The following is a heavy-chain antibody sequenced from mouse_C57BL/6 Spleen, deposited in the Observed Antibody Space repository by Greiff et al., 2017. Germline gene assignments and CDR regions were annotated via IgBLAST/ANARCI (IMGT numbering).Heavy chain of an antibody. Sequence: EVQLVESGGGLVQPGGSLKLSCAASGFTFSDYYMYWVRQTPEKRLEWVAYISNGGGSTYYPDTVKGRFTISRDNAKNTLYLQMSSLKSEDTAMYYGARHSRDAGFAYWGQGTLVTVSA. J-gene: IGHJ3*01. CDR1: GFTFSDYY. D-gene: IGHD3-3*01. V-gene: IGHV5-12*01. CDR2: ISNGGGST. CDR3: ARHSRDAGFAY.